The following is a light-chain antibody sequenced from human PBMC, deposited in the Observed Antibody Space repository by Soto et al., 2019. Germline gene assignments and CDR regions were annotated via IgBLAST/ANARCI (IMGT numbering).Light chain of an antibody. J-gene: IGKJ3*01. CDR2: AAS. Sequence: DIQMTQSPSSLSAFVGDRVTITCQASQDIYNSLNWYQQKPGKAPKLLIYAASNLETGVPSRFSGSGSATDFTFTISSLQPEDIATYYCQHYDNLPPTFGPGTKVDIK. CDR1: QDIYNS. V-gene: IGKV1-33*01. CDR3: QHYDNLPPT.